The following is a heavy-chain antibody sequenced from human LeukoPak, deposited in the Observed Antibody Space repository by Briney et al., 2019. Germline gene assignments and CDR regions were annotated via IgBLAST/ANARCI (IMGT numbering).Heavy chain of an antibody. CDR2: IYYSGST. CDR1: GGSISSYY. D-gene: IGHD1-26*01. CDR3: ARGGSGTYYHY. Sequence: SETLSLTCTVSGGSISSYYWSWIRQPPGKGLEWIGYIYYSGSTNYNPSLKSRVTISVDTSKNQFSLKLSSVTAADTAVYYCARGGSGTYYHYWGQGTLVTVSS. J-gene: IGHJ4*02. V-gene: IGHV4-59*01.